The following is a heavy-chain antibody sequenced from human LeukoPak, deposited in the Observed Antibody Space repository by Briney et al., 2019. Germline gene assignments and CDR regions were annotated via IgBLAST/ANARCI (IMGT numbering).Heavy chain of an antibody. J-gene: IGHJ4*02. CDR3: ARAVGQDFDY. CDR2: LDNGGTT. Sequence: GGSLRLSCAASGFSFSAKYTYMSWARQAPGKGLEWVSFLDNGGTTYYTDSVKGRFITSRNSSTNTLYLQMNSLRAEDTAVYYCARAVGQDFDYWGQGTLVTVSS. V-gene: IGHV3-66*01. CDR1: GFSFSAKY.